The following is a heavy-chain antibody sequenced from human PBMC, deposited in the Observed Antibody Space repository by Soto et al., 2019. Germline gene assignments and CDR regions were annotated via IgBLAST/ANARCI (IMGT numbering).Heavy chain of an antibody. CDR3: AKKVMTAAGLTWFDP. CDR1: GYRFSNYW. V-gene: IGHV5-51*01. D-gene: IGHD6-13*01. CDR2: IYPGDSET. Sequence: GESLKISCKGSGYRFSNYWIVWVRQMPGKGLEWMGIIYPGDSETKYSPSFQGQVTISADKSINTAYLQWISLKASDTAMYYCAKKVMTAAGLTWFDPWGQGTLVTVSS. J-gene: IGHJ5*02.